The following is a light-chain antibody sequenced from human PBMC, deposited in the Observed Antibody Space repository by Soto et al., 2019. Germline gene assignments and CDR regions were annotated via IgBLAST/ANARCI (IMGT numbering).Light chain of an antibody. CDR3: AAWDDSLSGVV. J-gene: IGLJ2*01. V-gene: IGLV1-47*01. Sequence: QAVVTQPPSASGTPGQRVTISCSGSSSNIGSNYVYWYHQLPGTAPKLLIYRNNQRPSGVADRFSGSKSGTSASLAISGLRSEDEADYYCAAWDDSLSGVVFGGGTKLTVL. CDR2: RNN. CDR1: SSNIGSNY.